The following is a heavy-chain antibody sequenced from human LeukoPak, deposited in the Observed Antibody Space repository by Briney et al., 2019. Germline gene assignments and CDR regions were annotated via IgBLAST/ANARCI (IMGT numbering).Heavy chain of an antibody. Sequence: KPSETLSLTCSVSGGSMSGFFWSWVRQPPGKELEWIWSIYNSGSSTKYNLSLKSRVTISVDTPNSQFSLKLNSATAVDTAMYYCARTSRHYYGSASNLTPWPAGMDVWGKGTTVTVSS. CDR3: ARTSRHYYGSASNLTPWPAGMDV. CDR2: IYNSGSST. V-gene: IGHV4-59*01. CDR1: GGSMSGFF. J-gene: IGHJ6*04. D-gene: IGHD3-10*01.